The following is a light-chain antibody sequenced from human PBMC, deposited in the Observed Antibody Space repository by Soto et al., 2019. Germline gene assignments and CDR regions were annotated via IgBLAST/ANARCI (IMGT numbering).Light chain of an antibody. CDR2: EVN. Sequence: QSALTLPASVSGSPGQSITISCTGTSSDVGSYDLVSWYQQHPGTAPKLMIFEVNKRPSGVSNRFSGSKSGNTASLTISGLQAEDEADYYCCSYAGSSPYVFGTGTKVTVL. CDR3: CSYAGSSPYV. J-gene: IGLJ1*01. V-gene: IGLV2-23*02. CDR1: SSDVGSYDL.